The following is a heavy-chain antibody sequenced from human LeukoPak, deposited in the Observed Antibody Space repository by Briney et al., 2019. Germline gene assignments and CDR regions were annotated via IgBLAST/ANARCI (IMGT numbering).Heavy chain of an antibody. V-gene: IGHV3-23*01. CDR2: ISGSGGST. Sequence: GGSLRLSCAASGFTFSSYAMNWVRQAPGKGLEWVSTISGSGGSTYYADSVKGRFTISRDNSKNTLYLQMNSLRAEDTAVYYCAKDNGHDYGEPFDYWGQGTLVTVSS. CDR1: GFTFSSYA. D-gene: IGHD4-17*01. J-gene: IGHJ4*02. CDR3: AKDNGHDYGEPFDY.